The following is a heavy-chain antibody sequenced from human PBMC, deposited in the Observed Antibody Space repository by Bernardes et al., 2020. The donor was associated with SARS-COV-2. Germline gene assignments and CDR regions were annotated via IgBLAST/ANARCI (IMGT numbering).Heavy chain of an antibody. J-gene: IGHJ3*02. CDR2: ISPNSGDT. CDR3: AKGEVEMATVQDALDI. CDR1: GYTFTGYY. V-gene: IGHV1-2*02. Sequence: GESLKISCKGSGYTFTGYYMHWVRQAPGRGLEWLGWISPNSGDTDFPQKFQGRVTMTRDTSISTAYMELGRLTSDDTAVYYCAKGEVEMATVQDALDIWGQGTMVTVSS. D-gene: IGHD1-1*01.